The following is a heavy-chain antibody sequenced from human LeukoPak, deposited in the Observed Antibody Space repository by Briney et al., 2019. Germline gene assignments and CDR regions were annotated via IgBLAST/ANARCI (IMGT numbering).Heavy chain of an antibody. Sequence: PGGSPRLSCAASGFTFSSYGMHWVRQAPGKGLEWVAVIWYDGSNKYYADSVKGRFTISRDNSKNTLYLQMNSLRAEDTAVYYCARDLEVGAMVLDYWGQGTLVTVSS. CDR3: ARDLEVGAMVLDY. J-gene: IGHJ4*02. CDR1: GFTFSSYG. CDR2: IWYDGSNK. V-gene: IGHV3-33*01. D-gene: IGHD1-26*01.